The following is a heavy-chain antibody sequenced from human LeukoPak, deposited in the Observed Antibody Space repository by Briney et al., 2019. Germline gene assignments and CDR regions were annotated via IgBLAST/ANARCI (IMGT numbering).Heavy chain of an antibody. CDR3: ANYYSGGSCYYYYYGMDV. CDR1: GFTFSSYA. D-gene: IGHD2-15*01. V-gene: IGHV3-23*01. Sequence: GGSLRLSCAASGFTFSSYAMSWVRQTPGKGLEWVSAISGSGGSTYYADSVKGRFTISRDNSKNTLYLQMNSLRAEDTAVYYCANYYSGGSCYYYYYGMDVWGQGTTVTVSS. CDR2: ISGSGGST. J-gene: IGHJ6*02.